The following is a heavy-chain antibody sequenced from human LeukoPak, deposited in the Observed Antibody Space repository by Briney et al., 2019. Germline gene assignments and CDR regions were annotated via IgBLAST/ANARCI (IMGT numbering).Heavy chain of an antibody. CDR1: GDSVSSNSAA. V-gene: IGHV6-1*01. CDR2: TYYRSKWYN. J-gene: IGHJ4*02. Sequence: SQTLSLTCAISGDSVSSNSAAWNWIRQSPSRGLEWLGRTYYRSKWYNDYAVSVKSRITINPDTSKNQFSLQLSSVTAADTAVYYCARLGFWSGYTHFDYWGQGTLVTVSS. D-gene: IGHD3-3*01. CDR3: ARLGFWSGYTHFDY.